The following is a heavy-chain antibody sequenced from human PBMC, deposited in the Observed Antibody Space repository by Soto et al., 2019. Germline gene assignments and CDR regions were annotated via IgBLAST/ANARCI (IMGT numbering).Heavy chain of an antibody. CDR3: AKEDGYCSSSSCPFGLDV. V-gene: IGHV3-23*01. CDR1: GFIFGSYA. D-gene: IGHD2-2*03. Sequence: GGSLRLSCAASGFIFGSYAMGWVRQAPGKGLEWVSDISASGDFTFYADSVKGRFTISRDNSKNTLYLQMNSLRADDTAVYFCAKEDGYCSSSSCPFGLDVWGQGTTVTVSS. CDR2: ISASGDFT. J-gene: IGHJ6*02.